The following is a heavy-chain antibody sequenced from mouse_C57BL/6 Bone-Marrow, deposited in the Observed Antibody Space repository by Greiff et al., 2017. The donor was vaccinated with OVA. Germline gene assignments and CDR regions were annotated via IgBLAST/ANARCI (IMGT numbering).Heavy chain of an antibody. Sequence: EVHLVESGGDLVKPGGSLKLSCAASGFTFSSYGMSWVRQTPDKRLEWVATISSGGSYTYYPDSVKGRFTISRDNAKNTLYLQMSSLKSEDTAMYDCARRDGYYGFAYWGQGTLVTVSA. CDR3: ARRDGYYGFAY. CDR2: ISSGGSYT. CDR1: GFTFSSYG. V-gene: IGHV5-6*01. J-gene: IGHJ3*01. D-gene: IGHD2-3*01.